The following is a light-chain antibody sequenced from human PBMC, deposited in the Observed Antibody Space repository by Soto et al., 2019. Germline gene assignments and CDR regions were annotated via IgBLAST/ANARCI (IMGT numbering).Light chain of an antibody. CDR2: AAY. CDR3: QQSYSSPPIT. J-gene: IGKJ5*01. V-gene: IGKV1-39*01. CDR1: QSISSY. Sequence: DIQMTQSPSSLSASVGDRVTITCLASQSISSYLNWYQQKPGKAPKLLIYAAYSLQSGVPSRFSCSASGTDFTLTISSLHPADFATYYCQQSYSSPPITFGKGTRLEIK.